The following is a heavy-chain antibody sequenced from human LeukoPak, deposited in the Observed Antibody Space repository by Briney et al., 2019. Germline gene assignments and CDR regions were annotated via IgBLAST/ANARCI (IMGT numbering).Heavy chain of an antibody. CDR3: AKAGYSSGWFLVGKFDY. Sequence: GGSLRLSCAASGFTFSSYAMRWVGQAPGKGLEWVSAMSGSGGSTYYADSVKGRFTISRDNSKNTLYLQMNSLRAEDTAVYYCAKAGYSSGWFLVGKFDYWGQGTLVTVSS. V-gene: IGHV3-23*01. CDR1: GFTFSSYA. J-gene: IGHJ4*02. CDR2: MSGSGGST. D-gene: IGHD6-19*01.